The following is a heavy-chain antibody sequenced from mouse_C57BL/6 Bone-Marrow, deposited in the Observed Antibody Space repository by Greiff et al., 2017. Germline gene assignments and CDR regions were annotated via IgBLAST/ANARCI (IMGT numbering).Heavy chain of an antibody. CDR1: GYTFTDYY. CDR3: ARPDYDYGGTYAMDY. CDR2: INPNNGGT. D-gene: IGHD2-4*01. Sequence: EVKLQQSGPELVKPGASVKISCKASGYTFTDYYMNWVKQSHGKSLEWIGDINPNNGGTSYNQKFKGKATLTVDKSSSTAYMELRSLTSEDSAVYYCARPDYDYGGTYAMDYWGQGTSVTVSS. J-gene: IGHJ4*01. V-gene: IGHV1-26*01.